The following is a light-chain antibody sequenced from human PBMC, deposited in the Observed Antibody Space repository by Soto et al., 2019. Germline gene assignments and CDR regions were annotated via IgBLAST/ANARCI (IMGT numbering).Light chain of an antibody. CDR1: QGILYY. J-gene: IGKJ5*01. V-gene: IGKV1-16*02. CDR2: AAS. CDR3: QHDT. Sequence: QLTPSPSFLSASVGDRVTFTGRASQGILYYLAWYLQKPGKAPKSLIYAASSLHSGVPSKFSGSGSGTDFTLTISSLQPENFATYYCQHDTFGHGTRLEIK.